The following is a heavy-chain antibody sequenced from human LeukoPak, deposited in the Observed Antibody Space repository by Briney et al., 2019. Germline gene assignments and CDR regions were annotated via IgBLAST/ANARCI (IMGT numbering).Heavy chain of an antibody. Sequence: PGGSLRLSCAASGFTFSDYEMNWVRQAPGKGLEWVSYISSSASIIYYSDSVKGRFTISRDNAKNSLYLQMNSLRDEDTAVYYCAREDSSGPDYYYYMDVWGKGTTVTISS. CDR3: AREDSSGPDYYYYMDV. CDR2: ISSSASII. J-gene: IGHJ6*03. CDR1: GFTFSDYE. D-gene: IGHD6-19*01. V-gene: IGHV3-48*03.